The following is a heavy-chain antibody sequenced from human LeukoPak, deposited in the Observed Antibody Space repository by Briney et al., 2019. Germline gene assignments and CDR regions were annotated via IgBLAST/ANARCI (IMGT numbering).Heavy chain of an antibody. D-gene: IGHD1-26*01. Sequence: ASVKVSLKASVYTFTGYYLHWVRQAPGQGLEWMGWINPKRGGTNYAQKFQGRVTMTRDTSISTAYMELSRLRSDDTALYYCARDLSGIKGYFAYWGQGTLVTVSS. CDR2: INPKRGGT. J-gene: IGHJ4*02. V-gene: IGHV1-2*02. CDR3: ARDLSGIKGYFAY. CDR1: VYTFTGYY.